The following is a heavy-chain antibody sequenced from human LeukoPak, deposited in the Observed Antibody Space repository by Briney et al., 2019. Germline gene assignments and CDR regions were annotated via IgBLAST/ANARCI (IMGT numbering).Heavy chain of an antibody. V-gene: IGHV3-15*01. Sequence: PGGSWRFSCAASGFTFSNAWMSWVRQAPGKGLEGVGGIKSKTDGGTTDYAAPVKGRFTISRDDSKNTLYLQMNSLKTEDTAVYYCTTDLLVADYSSSWYERPIQLEGGFGYWGQGTLVTVSS. J-gene: IGHJ4*02. CDR2: IKSKTDGGTT. D-gene: IGHD6-13*01. CDR1: GFTFSNAW. CDR3: TTDLLVADYSSSWYERPIQLEGGFGY.